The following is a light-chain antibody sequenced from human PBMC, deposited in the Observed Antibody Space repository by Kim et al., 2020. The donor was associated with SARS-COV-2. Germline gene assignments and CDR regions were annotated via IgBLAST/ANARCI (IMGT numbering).Light chain of an antibody. J-gene: IGLJ3*02. CDR1: NIQTKN. Sequence: SYELTRPLSVSVALGQTARLTCGGNNIQTKNVHWYRQKPGQAPVLVMYKDSKRPSRIPERFSGSNSGNTATLTITRAQAGDEADYYCQVWDSGTWVFGGGTQLTVL. CDR2: KDS. CDR3: QVWDSGTWV. V-gene: IGLV3-9*01.